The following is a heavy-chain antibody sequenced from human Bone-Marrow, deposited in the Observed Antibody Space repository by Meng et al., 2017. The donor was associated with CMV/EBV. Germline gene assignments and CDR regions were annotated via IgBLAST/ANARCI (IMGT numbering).Heavy chain of an antibody. Sequence: ASVKVSCKASGYTFTGYYMHWVRQAPGQGLEWMGWINPNSGGTNYAQKFQGRVTMTRDTSISTAYMELSRLRSDDTAVYYCARGEFSSWYGGRLVDYWGQGTLVTGSS. J-gene: IGHJ4*02. CDR2: INPNSGGT. CDR3: ARGEFSSWYGGRLVDY. V-gene: IGHV1-2*02. CDR1: GYTFTGYY. D-gene: IGHD6-13*01.